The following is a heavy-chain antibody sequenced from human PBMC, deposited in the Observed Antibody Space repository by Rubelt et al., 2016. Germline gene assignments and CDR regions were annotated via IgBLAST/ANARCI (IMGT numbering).Heavy chain of an antibody. CDR3: ARVMRWFGENY. J-gene: IGHJ4*02. CDR1: GYTFTSYA. V-gene: IGHV7-4-1*02. CDR2: VNTNTGNP. D-gene: IGHD3-10*01. Sequence: QVQLVQSGSELKKPGASVKVSCKASGYTFTSYAMNWVRQAPGQGLEWMGWVNTNTGNPTYAQGFTVRLGCSLDTSVSTAYLQVSSLKAEDTAVYYCARVMRWFGENYWGQGTLVTVSS.